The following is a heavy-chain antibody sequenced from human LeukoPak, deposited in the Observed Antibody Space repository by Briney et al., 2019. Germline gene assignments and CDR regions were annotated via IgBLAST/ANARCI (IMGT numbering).Heavy chain of an antibody. Sequence: GGSLRLSCAASGFTFSSYDMHWVRHATGKGLEWVSVIGTMGDTYYAESVKGRFTISRENAKNSLYLEMNSLRAEDTAVYYCAKGVSPFGGYADYCGQGTLVTVSS. CDR3: AKGVSPFGGYADY. CDR2: IGTMGDT. J-gene: IGHJ4*02. CDR1: GFTFSSYD. V-gene: IGHV3-13*01. D-gene: IGHD6-19*01.